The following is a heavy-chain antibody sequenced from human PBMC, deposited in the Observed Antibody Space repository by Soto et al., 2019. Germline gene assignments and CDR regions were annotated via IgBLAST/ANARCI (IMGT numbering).Heavy chain of an antibody. CDR1: GFTFSSYG. CDR2: ISYDGSNK. CDR3: AKEKGFIAVACNVGGPYYYYGMDV. Sequence: GGSLRLSCAASGFTFSSYGMHWVRQAPGKGLEWVAVISYDGSNKYYADSVKGRFTISRDNSKNTLYLQMNSLRAEDTAVYYCAKEKGFIAVACNVGGPYYYYGMDVWGQGTTVTVSS. D-gene: IGHD6-19*01. J-gene: IGHJ6*02. V-gene: IGHV3-30*18.